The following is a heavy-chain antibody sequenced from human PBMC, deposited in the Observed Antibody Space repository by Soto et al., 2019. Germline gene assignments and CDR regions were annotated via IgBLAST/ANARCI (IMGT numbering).Heavy chain of an antibody. CDR3: ARGSTIFGVVSWFDP. CDR1: GYTFTGYY. CDR2: INPNSGGT. Sequence: ASVKVSCKDSGYTFTGYYMHWVRQAPGQGLEWMGWINPNSGGTNYAQKFQGWVTMTRDTSISTAYMELSRLRSDDTAVYYCARGSTIFGVVSWFDPWGQGTLVTVSS. D-gene: IGHD3-3*01. J-gene: IGHJ5*02. V-gene: IGHV1-2*04.